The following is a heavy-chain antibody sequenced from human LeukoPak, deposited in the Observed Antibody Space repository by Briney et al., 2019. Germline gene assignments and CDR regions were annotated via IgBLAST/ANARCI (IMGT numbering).Heavy chain of an antibody. CDR1: GLTVSSNY. CDR3: AKDQYCSGGSCYSNYDY. V-gene: IGHV3-23*01. D-gene: IGHD2-15*01. Sequence: GGSLRLSCAAAGLTVSSNYMSWVRQAPGKGLEWVSAISGSGGSTYYADSVKGRFTISRDNSKNTLYLQMNSLRAEDTAVYYCAKDQYCSGGSCYSNYDYWGQGTLVTVSS. CDR2: ISGSGGST. J-gene: IGHJ4*02.